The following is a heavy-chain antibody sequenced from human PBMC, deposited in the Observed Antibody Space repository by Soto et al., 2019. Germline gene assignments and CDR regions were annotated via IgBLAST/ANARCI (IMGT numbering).Heavy chain of an antibody. CDR3: ARGDDFSWFDP. D-gene: IGHD3-3*01. CDR2: ISGSGYTT. J-gene: IGHJ5*02. Sequence: EVPLVESGGGLVQPGGSLRLSCAAAGFNFNKYSMNWVRQAPGRGLEWVSHISGSGYTTYYAGSVKGRFTISRDNAKNSLFLQMNSLRDEDTAVYYCARGDDFSWFDPWGQGTLVTVSS. CDR1: GFNFNKYS. V-gene: IGHV3-48*02.